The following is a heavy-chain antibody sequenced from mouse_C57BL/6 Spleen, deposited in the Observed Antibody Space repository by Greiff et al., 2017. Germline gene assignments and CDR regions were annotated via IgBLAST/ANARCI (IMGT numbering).Heavy chain of an antibody. CDR2: IYPGDGDT. Sequence: VQLQQSGPELVKPGASVKISCKASGYAFRSSWMNWVKQRPGKGLEWIGRIYPGDGDTNYNGKFKGKATLTADKSSSTAYMQLSSLTSEDSAVYFCARGGLTGAWYFDVWGTGTTVTVSS. D-gene: IGHD4-1*01. CDR1: GYAFRSSW. CDR3: ARGGLTGAWYFDV. J-gene: IGHJ1*03. V-gene: IGHV1-82*01.